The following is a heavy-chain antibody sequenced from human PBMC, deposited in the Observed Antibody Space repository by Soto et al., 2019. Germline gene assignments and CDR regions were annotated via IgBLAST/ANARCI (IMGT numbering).Heavy chain of an antibody. V-gene: IGHV2-5*01. D-gene: IGHD1-7*01. CDR1: GFSLTTSGAG. J-gene: IGHJ4*02. Sequence: SGPTLVNPTQTLTLTCTYSGFSLTTSGAGVGWIRQPPGKALEWLALISWKDDKRYNPGLESRLTITKDTSKNQVILTLTNMDPVDTATYFCARRYGRNYARSYFDAWSQGTLVTVSS. CDR2: ISWKDDK. CDR3: ARRYGRNYARSYFDA.